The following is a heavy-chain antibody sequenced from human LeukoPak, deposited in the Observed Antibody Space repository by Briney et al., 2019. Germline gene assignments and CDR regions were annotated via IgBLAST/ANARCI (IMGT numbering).Heavy chain of an antibody. V-gene: IGHV3-33*01. D-gene: IGHD1-1*01. J-gene: IGHJ6*02. CDR1: GFTFSSYG. Sequence: GGSLRLSCAASGFTFSSYGMHWVRQAPGKGLEWGAVIWYDGSNKYYADSVKGRFTISRDNSKNTLYLQMNSLRAEDTAVYYCARIATTDYYYGMDVWGQGTTVTVPS. CDR3: ARIATTDYYYGMDV. CDR2: IWYDGSNK.